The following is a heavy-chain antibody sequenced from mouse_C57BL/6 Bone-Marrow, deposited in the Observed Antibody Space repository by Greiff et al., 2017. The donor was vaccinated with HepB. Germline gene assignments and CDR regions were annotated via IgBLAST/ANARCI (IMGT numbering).Heavy chain of an antibody. CDR3: TGSFIKPMDY. Sequence: EVKLMESGGGLVQPGGSMKLSCVASGFTFSNYWMNWVRQSPEKGLEWVAQIRLKSDNYATHYAESVKGRFTISRDDSKSSVYLQMNNLRAEDTGIYYCTGSFIKPMDYWGQGTSVTVSS. J-gene: IGHJ4*01. CDR1: GFTFSNYW. CDR2: IRLKSDNYAT. D-gene: IGHD1-1*01. V-gene: IGHV6-3*01.